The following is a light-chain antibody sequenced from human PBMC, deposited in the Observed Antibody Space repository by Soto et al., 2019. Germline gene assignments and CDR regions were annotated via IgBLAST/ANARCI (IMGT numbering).Light chain of an antibody. CDR1: QSITIY. V-gene: IGKV1-39*01. Sequence: DIQMTQSPSSLSASVGDRVTITCRASQSITIYLNWYQQEPGEAPNLLIFGASTLQSGVPSRFSGSGSGTDFTLTISSLQPEDFATYYCQQSYSTLWTFGQGTKVDIK. J-gene: IGKJ1*01. CDR2: GAS. CDR3: QQSYSTLWT.